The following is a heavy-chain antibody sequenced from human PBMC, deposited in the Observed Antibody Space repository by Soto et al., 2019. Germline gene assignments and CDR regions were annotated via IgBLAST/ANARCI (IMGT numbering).Heavy chain of an antibody. V-gene: IGHV1-69*13. D-gene: IGHD3-3*01. CDR2: IIPIFGTA. J-gene: IGHJ6*02. CDR1: GGTFSSYA. CDR3: ARGGGWITIFGVVTSPSGYYYGMDV. Sequence: ASVKVSCKASGGTFSSYAISWVRQAPGQGLEWMGGIIPIFGTANYAQKFQGRVTLTADESTGTAYMELSSLRSEDTAVYYCARGGGWITIFGVVTSPSGYYYGMDVWGQGTTVTVSS.